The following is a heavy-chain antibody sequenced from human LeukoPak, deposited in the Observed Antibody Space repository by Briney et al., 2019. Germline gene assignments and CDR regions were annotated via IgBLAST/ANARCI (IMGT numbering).Heavy chain of an antibody. V-gene: IGHV1-46*01. CDR1: GYAFTSYY. CDR3: ATSRQLWLQSGPY. D-gene: IGHD5-18*01. CDR2: INPSGGST. J-gene: IGHJ4*02. Sequence: ASVKVSCKASGYAFTSYYMHWVRQAPGQGLEWMGIINPSGGSTSYAQKFQGRVTMTRDTSTSTVYMELSSLRSEDTAVYYCATSRQLWLQSGPYWGQGTLVTVSS.